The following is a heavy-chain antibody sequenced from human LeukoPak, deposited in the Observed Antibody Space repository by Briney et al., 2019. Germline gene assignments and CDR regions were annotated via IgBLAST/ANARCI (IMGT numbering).Heavy chain of an antibody. CDR3: ARDPRGITALVDYFDY. CDR1: GFTFNTYT. V-gene: IGHV3-21*04. Sequence: PGGSLRLSCAASGFTFNTYTMNWVRQAPGKGLEWVSSITASSTAIYSADSVKGRFTISRDNAKNSLYLQMSSLRVEDTAVYYCARDPRGITALVDYFDYWGQGTLVTVSS. J-gene: IGHJ4*02. D-gene: IGHD5-18*01. CDR2: ITASSTAI.